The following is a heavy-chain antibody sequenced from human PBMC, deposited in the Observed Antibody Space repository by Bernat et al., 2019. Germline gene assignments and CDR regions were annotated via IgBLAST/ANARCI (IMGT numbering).Heavy chain of an antibody. CDR1: GFTFSSYG. V-gene: IGHV3-30*02. CDR2: IRYDGSNK. D-gene: IGHD6-13*01. Sequence: QVQLVESGGGVVQPGGSLRLSCAASGFTFSSYGMHWVRQAPGKGLEWVAFIRYDGSNKYYADSVKGRFTISRDNSKNTLYLQMNSLRAEETAVYYCAKDGGIAASSFYYYYGMDVWGQGTTVTVSS. CDR3: AKDGGIAASSFYYYYGMDV. J-gene: IGHJ6*02.